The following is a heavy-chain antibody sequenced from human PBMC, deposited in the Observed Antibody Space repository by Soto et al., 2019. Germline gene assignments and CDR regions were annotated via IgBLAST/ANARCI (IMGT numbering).Heavy chain of an antibody. Sequence: SETLSLTCTVSGGSISSSSYYWGWIRQPPGKGLEWIGSIYYSGSTYYNPSLKSRVTISVDTSKNQFSLKLSSVTVADTAVYYCAREGTWIQLLSYYYGMDVWGQGTTVTVSS. CDR1: GGSISSSSYY. CDR3: AREGTWIQLLSYYYGMDV. CDR2: IYYSGST. J-gene: IGHJ6*02. D-gene: IGHD5-18*01. V-gene: IGHV4-39*02.